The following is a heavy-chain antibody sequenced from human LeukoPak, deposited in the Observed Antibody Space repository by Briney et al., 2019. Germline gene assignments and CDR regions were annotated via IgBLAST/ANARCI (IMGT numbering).Heavy chain of an antibody. J-gene: IGHJ4*02. V-gene: IGHV6-1*01. Sequence: SQTLSLTCAISGDTVSSNSAAWNWIRQSPSRGLEWLGRTYYRSNLYNDYAVSVKSRITINQETSKNQFSLQLNSVTPEDKAVYYCARGGRDSSNWYGKWGQGTLVTVSS. CDR3: ARGGRDSSNWYGK. CDR1: GDTVSSNSAA. CDR2: TYYRSNLYN. D-gene: IGHD6-13*01.